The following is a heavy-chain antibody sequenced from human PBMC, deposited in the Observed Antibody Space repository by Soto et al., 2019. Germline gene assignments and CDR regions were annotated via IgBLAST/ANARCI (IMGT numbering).Heavy chain of an antibody. J-gene: IGHJ5*02. CDR3: AVRRPNTTGSNTWFDP. D-gene: IGHD2-8*01. CDR1: GVNFSSYA. V-gene: IGHV3-23*01. CDR2: ISDTGGGT. Sequence: QSGGSLRLSCAASGVNFSSYAMNWVRQAPGKGLEWVSTISDTGGGTFYAGSVKGRFTISRDNSKNTLYLQVHSLKAADSAIYFCAVRRPNTTGSNTWFDPWGRGTLVTVSS.